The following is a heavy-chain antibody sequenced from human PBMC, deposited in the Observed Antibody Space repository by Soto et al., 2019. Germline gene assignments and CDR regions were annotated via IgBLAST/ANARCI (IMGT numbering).Heavy chain of an antibody. D-gene: IGHD3-3*01. Sequence: SETLSLTCTGSGGSISNSRYYWAWIRQPPRKGLEWIGSIYHTGNTYYNPSLRSRVTISVDTSKNQFSLRLNSVTAADTAVYYCARSSIKPQVFMYPFDSWSQGTLVTVSS. CDR3: ARSSIKPQVFMYPFDS. J-gene: IGHJ4*02. V-gene: IGHV4-39*01. CDR2: IYHTGNT. CDR1: GGSISNSRYY.